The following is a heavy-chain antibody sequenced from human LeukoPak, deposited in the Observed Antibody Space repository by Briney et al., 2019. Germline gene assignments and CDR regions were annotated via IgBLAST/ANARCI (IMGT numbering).Heavy chain of an antibody. CDR1: GGSISSGSYY. CDR2: IYTSGST. V-gene: IGHV4-61*02. Sequence: SETLSLTCTVSGGSISSGSYYWSWIRQPAGKGLEWIGRIYTSGSTNYNPSLKSRVTISVDTSKNQFSLKLSSVTAADTAVYYCAREKVGAIDYWGQGTLVTVSS. J-gene: IGHJ4*02. D-gene: IGHD1-26*01. CDR3: AREKVGAIDY.